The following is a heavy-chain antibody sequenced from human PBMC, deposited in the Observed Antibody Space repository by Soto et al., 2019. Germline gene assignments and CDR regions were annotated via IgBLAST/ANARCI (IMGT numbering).Heavy chain of an antibody. CDR1: GDSVTSTTYY. V-gene: IGHV4-39*01. D-gene: IGHD4-17*01. J-gene: IGHJ5*02. CDR3: ASHYGDHTSWQWFDP. Sequence: PSETLSLTCTVSGDSVTSTTYYWGWIRQPPGKGLEWLGSIYFRGSTYYNPSLKNRVTISVDTSKNQVSLKLSSVTAADTAVYYCASHYGDHTSWQWFDPWGQGTLVTVSS. CDR2: IYFRGST.